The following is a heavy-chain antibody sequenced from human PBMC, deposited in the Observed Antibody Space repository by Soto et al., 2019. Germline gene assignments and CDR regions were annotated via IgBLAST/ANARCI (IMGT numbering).Heavy chain of an antibody. CDR1: GFTFGDSY. CDR3: VRGGGGGLFEP. CDR2: ISPGSRYS. Sequence: GGSLRLSCAGSGFTFGDSYMSWIRQAPGKGLEWLSYISPGSRYSAYAYSVKGRFTITRDNPKISLYLQKMSLTAEYTAIYYCVRGGGGGLFEPWGQGTMVTVSS. D-gene: IGHD2-15*01. V-gene: IGHV3-11*06. J-gene: IGHJ5*02.